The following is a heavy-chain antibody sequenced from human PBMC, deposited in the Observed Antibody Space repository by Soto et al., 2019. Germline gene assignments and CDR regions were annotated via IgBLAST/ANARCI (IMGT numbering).Heavy chain of an antibody. Sequence: EVQLVESGGGLVQPGGSLRLSCAASGFTFSSYWMHWVRQVPGKGLAWVARINNDGNNIGYANPVKGRLTIPRDNAKNQLYLQMNSLKVEDTAVYYCARGEYPIVAGPTAFDFWGQGTLVTVSS. V-gene: IGHV3-74*01. CDR2: INNDGNNI. CDR1: GFTFSSYW. D-gene: IGHD2-2*01. CDR3: ARGEYPIVAGPTAFDF. J-gene: IGHJ4*02.